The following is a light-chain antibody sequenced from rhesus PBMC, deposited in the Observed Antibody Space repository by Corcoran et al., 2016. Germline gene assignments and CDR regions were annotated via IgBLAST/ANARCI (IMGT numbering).Light chain of an antibody. CDR1: QGISSY. CDR2: AAT. V-gene: IGKV1-28*02. J-gene: IGKJ1*01. Sequence: DIQMTQSPSSLSASVGDTVTITCRASQGISSYLNWFQQKPGKATKLLIYAATTLQSGVPSRFSGSGSGTDFTLTISSLQPEDFATYYCQQYKSYPRTFGQGTKVEIK. CDR3: QQYKSYPRT.